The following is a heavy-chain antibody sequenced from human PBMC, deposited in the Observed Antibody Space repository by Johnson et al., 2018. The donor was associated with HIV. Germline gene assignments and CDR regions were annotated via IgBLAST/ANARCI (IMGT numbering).Heavy chain of an antibody. J-gene: IGHJ3*02. Sequence: MQLVEYGGGLVQPGGSLRLSCAASGFTFSPYWMHWVRQAPGQGLVWVSCIISDVSSAIYTASVTGRFTISRDNTKNTLYLQMNSLRAEDTAVYYCTTGAFHAYDMWGQGTMVTVSS. CDR2: IISDVSSA. D-gene: IGHD2/OR15-2a*01. V-gene: IGHV3-74*02. CDR3: TTGAFHAYDM. CDR1: GFTFSPYW.